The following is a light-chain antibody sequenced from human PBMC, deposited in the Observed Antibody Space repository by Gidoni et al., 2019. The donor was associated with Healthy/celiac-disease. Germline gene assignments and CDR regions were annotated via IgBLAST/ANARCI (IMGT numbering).Light chain of an antibody. CDR3: AAWDDSLNGWV. Sequence: QPVLTQPPSASVSPGQRVTIPCSGSSPHIGSNTVNWYQQLPAAAPNLLIYSNNQRPSGVPDRFSGSKSGTSASLAISGLQSEDEADYYCAAWDDSLNGWVFGGGTKLTVL. CDR2: SNN. CDR1: SPHIGSNT. J-gene: IGLJ3*02. V-gene: IGLV1-44*01.